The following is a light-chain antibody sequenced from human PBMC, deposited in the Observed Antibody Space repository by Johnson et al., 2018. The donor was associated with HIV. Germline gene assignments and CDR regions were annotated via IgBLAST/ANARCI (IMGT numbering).Light chain of an antibody. CDR2: ENN. V-gene: IGLV1-51*02. Sequence: QSVLTQPPSVSAAPGQKVTISCSGSSSNIGNNYVSWYQQLPGTAPQLLIYENNKRPSGIPDRFSGSKSGTSATLGITGLQNGDEADYYCGTWDSSLSAGYVFGTGTKVTVL. J-gene: IGLJ1*01. CDR3: GTWDSSLSAGYV. CDR1: SSNIGNNY.